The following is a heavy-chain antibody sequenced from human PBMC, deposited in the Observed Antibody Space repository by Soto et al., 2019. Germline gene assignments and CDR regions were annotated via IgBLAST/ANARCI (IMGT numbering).Heavy chain of an antibody. D-gene: IGHD4-4*01. CDR1: GYTFTSYG. CDR3: ARDGWGDYSNPSTRYSGMDV. V-gene: IGHV1-18*01. CDR2: ISAYNGNT. Sequence: QVQLVQSGAEVKKPGASVKVSCKASGYTFTSYGISWVRQAPGQGLDWMGWISAYNGNTNYAQKLQGRVTMTTDTSTSTAYMELRSLRSDDTAVYYCARDGWGDYSNPSTRYSGMDVWGQGTTVTVSS. J-gene: IGHJ6*02.